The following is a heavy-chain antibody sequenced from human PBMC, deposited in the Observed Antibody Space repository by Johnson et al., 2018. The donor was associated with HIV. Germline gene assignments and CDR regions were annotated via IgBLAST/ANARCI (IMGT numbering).Heavy chain of an antibody. Sequence: VQLVESGGGVVQPGRSLRLSCVASGFTFSSYAMHWVRQDPGKGLVWVSRIKSDESYTDYADSVKGRFTISRDNAKNTLYLQMDSLRAEDTAVYYCARGDPPNVFDIWGQGTMVTVSS. J-gene: IGHJ3*02. CDR1: GFTFSSYA. V-gene: IGHV3-74*02. CDR3: ARGDPPNVFDI. CDR2: IKSDESYT. D-gene: IGHD3-10*01.